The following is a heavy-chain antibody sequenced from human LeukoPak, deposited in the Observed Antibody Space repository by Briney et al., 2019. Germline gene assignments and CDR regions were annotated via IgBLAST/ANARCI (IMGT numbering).Heavy chain of an antibody. CDR3: ARSLYDFWSGYYYFDY. V-gene: IGHV3-7*01. CDR2: IKQDGSGK. J-gene: IGHJ4*02. D-gene: IGHD3-3*01. CDR1: GFTFSSYW. Sequence: PGGSLRLSCAASGFTFSSYWMSWVRQAPGKGLEWVANIKQDGSGKYYVDPVKGRFTISIDNAKNSLYLQMNSLRAEDTAVYYCARSLYDFWSGYYYFDYWGQGTLVTVSS.